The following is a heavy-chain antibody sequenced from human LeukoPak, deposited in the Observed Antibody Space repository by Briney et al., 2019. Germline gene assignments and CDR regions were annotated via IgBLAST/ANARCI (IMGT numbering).Heavy chain of an antibody. D-gene: IGHD3-10*01. CDR3: ATVQLGGGYGSGSCLDY. CDR2: ISWDGGST. V-gene: IGHV3-43*01. CDR1: GFTFDDYT. J-gene: IGHJ4*02. Sequence: GGSLRLSCAASGFTFDDYTMHWVRQAPGKGLEWVSLISWDGGSTYYADSVKGRFTISRDNSKNSLYLQMNSLRTEDTALYYCATVQLGGGYGSGSCLDYWGQGTLVTVSS.